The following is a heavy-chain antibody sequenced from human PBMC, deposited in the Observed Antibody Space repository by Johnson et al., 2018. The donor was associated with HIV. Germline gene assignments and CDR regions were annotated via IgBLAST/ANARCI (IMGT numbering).Heavy chain of an antibody. D-gene: IGHD3-22*01. CDR2: ISYDGSYQ. J-gene: IGHJ3*02. CDR1: GFTFSSYA. CDR3: AKNHFDSSALEAFDI. V-gene: IGHV3-30*04. Sequence: QVQLVESGGGVVQPGRSLRLSCAASGFTFSSYAMHWVRQAPGKGLEWVAVISYDGSYQYYADSAKGRFTISRDNSKNTLYLQMNSLRAEDTAVYYCAKNHFDSSALEAFDIWGQGTMVTVSS.